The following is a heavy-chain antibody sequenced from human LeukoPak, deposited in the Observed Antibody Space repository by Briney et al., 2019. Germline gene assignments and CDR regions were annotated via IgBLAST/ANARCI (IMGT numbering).Heavy chain of an antibody. J-gene: IGHJ4*01. D-gene: IGHD1-7*01. CDR3: VRDAMGTIPYDL. V-gene: IGHV3-74*01. CDR2: IKPDGSET. CDR1: GFNLSYYW. Sequence: PGGSLRLSCAGSGFNLSYYWMNWVRQAPGKGLVWVSHIKPDGSETSHADSVKGRFIVSRDNAKNTLFLQISSLKDEDTAVYYCVRDAMGTIPYDLWGQGTLVTVSS.